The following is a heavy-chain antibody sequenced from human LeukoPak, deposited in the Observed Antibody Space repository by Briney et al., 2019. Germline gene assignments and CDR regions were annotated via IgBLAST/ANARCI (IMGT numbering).Heavy chain of an antibody. CDR2: ISSSSSYI. CDR3: ARDYSSPGNFDY. D-gene: IGHD6-13*01. J-gene: IGHJ4*02. Sequence: GGSLRLSCAASGFTFSSYSMNWVRQAPGKGLEWVSSISSSSSYIYYADSVEGRFTISRDNAKNSLYLQMNSLRAEDTAVYYCARDYSSPGNFDYWGQGTLVTVSS. CDR1: GFTFSSYS. V-gene: IGHV3-21*01.